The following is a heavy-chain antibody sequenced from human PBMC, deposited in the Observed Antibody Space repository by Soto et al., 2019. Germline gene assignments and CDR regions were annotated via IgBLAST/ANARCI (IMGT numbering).Heavy chain of an antibody. CDR2: IWYDGTKK. CDR1: GFTFSNYG. Sequence: QVQLVESGGGVVQPGRSLRLSCAASGFTFSNYGIHWVRQAPGKGLEWVALIWYDGTKKYYGDSVKGRFTISRDDSKNTLYLQMNSLRDEDTAIYYCARESYNRAFDIWGQGTVVTVSS. D-gene: IGHD1-20*01. J-gene: IGHJ3*02. V-gene: IGHV3-33*01. CDR3: ARESYNRAFDI.